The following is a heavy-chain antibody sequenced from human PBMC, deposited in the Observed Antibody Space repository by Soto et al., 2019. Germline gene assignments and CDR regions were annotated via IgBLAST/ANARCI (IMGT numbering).Heavy chain of an antibody. CDR2: IHQYGSEK. V-gene: IGHV3-7*01. CDR3: ARDNLILTAADAFDI. D-gene: IGHD6-13*01. CDR1: GFTFSTYW. J-gene: IGHJ3*02. Sequence: EVQLVESGGDLVQPGDSLRLSCAASGFTFSTYWMSWVRQAPGKGLEWVANIHQYGSEKYYVDSVKGRFTISRDNAKNSRYLQMNSLRAEDTAVYYCARDNLILTAADAFDIWGQGTMVTVSS.